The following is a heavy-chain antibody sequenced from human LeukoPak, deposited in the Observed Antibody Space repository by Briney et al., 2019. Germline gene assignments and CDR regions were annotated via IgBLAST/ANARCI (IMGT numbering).Heavy chain of an antibody. CDR3: AELGITMIGGV. V-gene: IGHV3-7*01. D-gene: IGHD3-10*02. J-gene: IGHJ6*04. Sequence: GGSLRLSCAASGFTFSTYYMNWVRQAPGKGLDWVANIKQDGSEKYYVDSVKGRFTISRDNAKNSLYLQMNSLRAEDTAVYYCAELGITMIGGVWGKGTTVTISS. CDR1: GFTFSTYY. CDR2: IKQDGSEK.